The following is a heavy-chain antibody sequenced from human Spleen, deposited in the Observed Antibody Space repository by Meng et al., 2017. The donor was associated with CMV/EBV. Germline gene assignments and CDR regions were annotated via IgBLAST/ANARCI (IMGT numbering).Heavy chain of an antibody. J-gene: IGHJ1*01. CDR1: GCTFSRYW. Sequence: ESLKISCAASGCTFSRYWMSWVRQAPGKGLEWIGEINHSGSTYYNPSLKSRVTISVDTSKNQFSLKLSSVTAADSAVLYCARLGPATGYFQHWGQGALVTVSS. CDR3: ARLGPATGYFQH. D-gene: IGHD6-25*01. V-gene: IGHV4-34*01. CDR2: INHSGST.